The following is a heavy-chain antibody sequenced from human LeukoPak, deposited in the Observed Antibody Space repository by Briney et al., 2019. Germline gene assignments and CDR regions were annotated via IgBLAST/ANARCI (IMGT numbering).Heavy chain of an antibody. Sequence: GGSLRLSCAASGFTFISYSMNWVRQAPGKGLEWVSSISSDSSYKYSADSLKGRFTISRDNARSSLYLQMNNLGAEDTAVYYCARESGTYIDLWSRGTVVTVSS. CDR3: ARESGTYIDL. CDR2: ISSDSSYK. V-gene: IGHV3-21*01. CDR1: GFTFISYS. J-gene: IGHJ2*01.